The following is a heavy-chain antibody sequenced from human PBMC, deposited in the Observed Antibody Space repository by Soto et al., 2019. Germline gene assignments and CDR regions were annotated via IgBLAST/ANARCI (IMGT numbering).Heavy chain of an antibody. CDR1: GFTFISYS. J-gene: IGHJ5*02. Sequence: PGGSLRLSCAASGFTFISYSMNWVRQAPGKGLEWVSSISSSSSYIYYADSVKGRFTISRDNAKNSLYLQMNSLRAEDTAVYYCAREWYDFWSGLFDPWGQGTLVTVSS. D-gene: IGHD3-3*01. CDR2: ISSSSSYI. CDR3: AREWYDFWSGLFDP. V-gene: IGHV3-21*01.